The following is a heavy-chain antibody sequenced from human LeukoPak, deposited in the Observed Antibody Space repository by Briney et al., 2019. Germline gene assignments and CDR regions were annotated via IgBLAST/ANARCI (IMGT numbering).Heavy chain of an antibody. D-gene: IGHD6-13*01. V-gene: IGHV3-48*04. J-gene: IGHJ4*02. CDR3: AKDRYDSSSWLFDY. CDR2: ISSSSSTI. Sequence: PGGSLRLSCAASGFTFSSNSMNWVRQAPGKGLEWVSYISSSSSTIYYADSVKGRFTISRDSAKNSLYLQMNSLRAEDTALYYCAKDRYDSSSWLFDYWGQGTLVTVSS. CDR1: GFTFSSNS.